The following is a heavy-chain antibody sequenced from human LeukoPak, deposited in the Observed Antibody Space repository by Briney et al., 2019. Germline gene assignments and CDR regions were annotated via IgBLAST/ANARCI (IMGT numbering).Heavy chain of an antibody. V-gene: IGHV4-34*01. CDR2: INHSGST. J-gene: IGHJ4*02. D-gene: IGHD2-2*02. Sequence: SETLSLTCAVYGGSFSGYYWSWIRQPPGKGLEWIGEINHSGSTNYNPSLKSRVTISVDTSKNQFSLKLSSVTAADTAVYYCVRGYCSSTSCYNFDYWGQGTLVTVSS. CDR1: GGSFSGYY. CDR3: VRGYCSSTSCYNFDY.